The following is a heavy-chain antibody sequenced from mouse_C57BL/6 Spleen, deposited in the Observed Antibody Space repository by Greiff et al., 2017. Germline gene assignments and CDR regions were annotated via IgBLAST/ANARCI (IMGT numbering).Heavy chain of an antibody. J-gene: IGHJ4*01. CDR1: GYTFTSYG. D-gene: IGHD2-1*01. CDR2: IYPRSGNT. Sequence: QVQLKQSGAELARPGASVKLSCKASGYTFTSYGISWVKQRTGQGLEWIGEIYPRSGNTYYNEKFKGKATLTADKSSSTAYMELRSLTSEDSAVYFCAGYYGNYGGYYAMDYWGQGTSVTVSS. CDR3: AGYYGNYGGYYAMDY. V-gene: IGHV1-81*01.